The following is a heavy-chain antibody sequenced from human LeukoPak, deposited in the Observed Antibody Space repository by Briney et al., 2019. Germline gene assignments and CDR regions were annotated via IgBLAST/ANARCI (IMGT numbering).Heavy chain of an antibody. J-gene: IGHJ4*02. CDR2: ISGSGGST. V-gene: IGHV3-23*01. CDR1: GFTVSTYA. CDR3: AKEDTMIVVVPFFDY. Sequence: GGSLRLSCAASGFTVSTYAMSWVRQAPGKGLEWVSAISGSGGSTYYADSVKGRFTISRDNSKNTLYLQMNSLRAEDTAVYYCAKEDTMIVVVPFFDYWGQGTLVTVSS. D-gene: IGHD3-22*01.